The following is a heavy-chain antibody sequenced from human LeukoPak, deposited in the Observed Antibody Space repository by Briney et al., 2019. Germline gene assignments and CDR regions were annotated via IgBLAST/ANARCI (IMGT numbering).Heavy chain of an antibody. CDR3: ARRGFNAFDI. J-gene: IGHJ3*02. CDR2: IYPGDSDT. D-gene: IGHD3-16*01. Sequence: GESLKISCKASGYPFNAYWIGWVRQLPGKGLEWMGIIYPGDSDTRYSPSFQGQVTISADKSISTAYLQWSSLKASDTAMYYCARRGFNAFDIWGQGTMVTVSS. V-gene: IGHV5-51*01. CDR1: GYPFNAYW.